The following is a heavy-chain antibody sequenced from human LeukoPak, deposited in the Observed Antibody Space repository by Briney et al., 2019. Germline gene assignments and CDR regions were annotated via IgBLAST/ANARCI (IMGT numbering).Heavy chain of an antibody. V-gene: IGHV3-9*01. CDR1: GFTFDDYA. CDR3: AKSTTVVTPLDY. CDR2: ISWNSGSI. D-gene: IGHD4-23*01. J-gene: IGHJ4*02. Sequence: GGSLRLSCAASGFTFDDYAMPWVRQAPGKGLEWVSGISWNSGSIGCADSVKGRFTISRDNAKNSLYLKMNSLRAEDTALYYCAKSTTVVTPLDYWGQGTLVTVSS.